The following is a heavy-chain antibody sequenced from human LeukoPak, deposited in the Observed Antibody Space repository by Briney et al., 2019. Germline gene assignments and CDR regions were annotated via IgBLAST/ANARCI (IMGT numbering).Heavy chain of an antibody. CDR2: IYYSGST. Sequence: SETLSLTCTVSNGSISSSRYYWAWIRQPPGKGLEWIGSIYYSGSTHYNPSQKSRVTISVDTSKNQIFLRLSSGTAADTAVYYCARNCSRTTCSGTFDIWGRGTMVTVSS. J-gene: IGHJ3*02. D-gene: IGHD2-2*01. V-gene: IGHV4-39*01. CDR1: NGSISSSRYY. CDR3: ARNCSRTTCSGTFDI.